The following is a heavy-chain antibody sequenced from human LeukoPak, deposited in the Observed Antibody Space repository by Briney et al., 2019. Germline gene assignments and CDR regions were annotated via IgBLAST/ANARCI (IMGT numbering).Heavy chain of an antibody. CDR1: GYSFTSYW. V-gene: IGHV5-51*01. D-gene: IGHD3-10*01. Sequence: GSLKVSCKGSGYSFTSYWIGWVRQMPGKGLEWMGIIYPGDSDTRHSPSFQGQVTISADKSISTAYLQWSSLKASDTAMYYCALLWFGEFDTFDYWGQGTLVTVSS. J-gene: IGHJ4*02. CDR3: ALLWFGEFDTFDY. CDR2: IYPGDSDT.